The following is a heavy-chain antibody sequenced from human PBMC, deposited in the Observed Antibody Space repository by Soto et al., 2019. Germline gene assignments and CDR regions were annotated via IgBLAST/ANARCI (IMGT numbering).Heavy chain of an antibody. Sequence: SETLSLTCTVSGGSISSYYWSWIRQPPGKGLEWIGYFYYSGSTNYNPSLKSRVTISVDTSKNQFSLKLSSVTAADTAVYYCAGGFGPHYYDSSGYYYGYAFDIWGQGTMVTVSS. CDR1: GGSISSYY. V-gene: IGHV4-59*01. CDR3: AGGFGPHYYDSSGYYYGYAFDI. D-gene: IGHD3-22*01. J-gene: IGHJ3*02. CDR2: FYYSGST.